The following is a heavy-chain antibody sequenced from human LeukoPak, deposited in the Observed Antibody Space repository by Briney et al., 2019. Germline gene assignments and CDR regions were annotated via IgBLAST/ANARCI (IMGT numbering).Heavy chain of an antibody. CDR1: GGTFSSYA. J-gene: IGHJ3*02. CDR2: IIPILGIA. Sequence: SVKVSCKASGGTFSSYAISWVRQAPGQGLEWMGRIIPILGIANYAQKFQGRVTITADKSTSTAYMELSSLRSEDTAVYYCARDSGLRFLEWSDAFDIWGQGTMVTVSS. CDR3: ARDSGLRFLEWSDAFDI. D-gene: IGHD3-3*01. V-gene: IGHV1-69*04.